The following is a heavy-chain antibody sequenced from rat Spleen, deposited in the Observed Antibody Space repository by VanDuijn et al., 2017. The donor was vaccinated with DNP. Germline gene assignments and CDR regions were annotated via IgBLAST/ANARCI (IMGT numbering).Heavy chain of an antibody. CDR2: ISYDGSTT. CDR1: GFSFRNYY. V-gene: IGHV5-20*01. Sequence: EVQLVESGGGLVEPGRSLKLSCVASGFSFRNYYMAWVRQTPKKGLEWVAYISYDGSTTYYRDSVRGRFTISRDNARSSLYLQMDSLTSEDTATYYCTTWGWLLGLDAWGEGISVTVSS. CDR3: TTWGWLLGLDA. J-gene: IGHJ4*01. D-gene: IGHD1-12*03.